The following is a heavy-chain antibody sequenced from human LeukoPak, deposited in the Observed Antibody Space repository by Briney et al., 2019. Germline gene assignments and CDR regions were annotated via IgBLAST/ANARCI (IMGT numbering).Heavy chain of an antibody. V-gene: IGHV3-23*01. CDR3: ARTSREMTTSTGYFDY. Sequence: PRGSLRLSCAASGFTFSGYAMSWVRQAPGKGLEWVSAVSGGGGSTNYADSVKGRFTISRDNSKNTLYLQMNSLRAEDTAVYYCARTSREMTTSTGYFDYWGQGTLVTVSS. CDR1: GFTFSGYA. D-gene: IGHD5-24*01. CDR2: VSGGGGST. J-gene: IGHJ4*02.